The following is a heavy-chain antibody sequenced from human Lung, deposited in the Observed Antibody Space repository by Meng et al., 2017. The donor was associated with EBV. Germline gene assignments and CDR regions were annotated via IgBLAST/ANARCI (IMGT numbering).Heavy chain of an antibody. CDR2: IYDSAIT. CDR3: ARGHLYSSGPCWFDP. D-gene: IGHD3-10*01. CDR1: GGSIRSAAYY. J-gene: IGHJ5*02. V-gene: IGHV4-30-4*01. Sequence: GQLQEPGPRLVKSSQTLTLTGAVSGGSIRSAAYYWTWIRQAPGKGLEWVGYIYDSAITHYNPSLQSRISISVDTSKNEFSLKMTSVTAADTAIYYCARGHLYSSGPCWFDPWGQGTLVTVFS.